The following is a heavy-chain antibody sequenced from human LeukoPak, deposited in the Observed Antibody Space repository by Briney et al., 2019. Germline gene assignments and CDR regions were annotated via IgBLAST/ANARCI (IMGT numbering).Heavy chain of an antibody. J-gene: IGHJ4*02. CDR2: IFYTGGT. Sequence: KPSETLSLTCTVSGGSISSSSYYWGWIRQPPGRGLEWIGSIFYTGGTYYNPSLKSRVTISVDTSKNQFSLKLSSVTAADTAVYYCARRYGDYNLDYWGQGTLVTVSS. CDR3: ARRYGDYNLDY. CDR1: GGSISSSSYY. V-gene: IGHV4-39*01. D-gene: IGHD4-17*01.